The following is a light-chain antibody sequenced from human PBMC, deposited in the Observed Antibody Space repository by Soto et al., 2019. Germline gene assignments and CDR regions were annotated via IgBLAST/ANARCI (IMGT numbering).Light chain of an antibody. CDR2: GNN. CDR3: RSYAGSGTYV. CDR1: SSNIGAGYD. V-gene: IGLV1-40*01. Sequence: QSVLTQPPSVSGAPGQRVTISCTGSSSNIGAGYDVHWYQQLPGTAPKLLIHGNNNRPSGVPDRFSGSKSGTSASLAITGLQTEDEADYYCRSYAGSGTYVFGTGTKLTVL. J-gene: IGLJ1*01.